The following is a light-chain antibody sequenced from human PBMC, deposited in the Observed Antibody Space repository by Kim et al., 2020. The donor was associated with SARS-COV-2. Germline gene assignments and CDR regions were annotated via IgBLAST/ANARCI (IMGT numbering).Light chain of an antibody. J-gene: IGKJ1*01. V-gene: IGKV1-16*02. CDR3: QQYNSSPRT. CDR1: QGIYNF. CDR2: AAS. Sequence: IRMTQSPSSLSASVGESVTITCRASQGIYNFLAWFQQKPGKAPTSLIYAASSLQSGVPSKFSGSGSGTVFTLTITSVQPEDSATYYCQQYNSSPRTFGQGTRVEIK.